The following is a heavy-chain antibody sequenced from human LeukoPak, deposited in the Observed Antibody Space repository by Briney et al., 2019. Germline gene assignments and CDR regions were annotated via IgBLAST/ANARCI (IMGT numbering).Heavy chain of an antibody. CDR1: GGSISSSHSY. Sequence: SETLSLTCTVSGGSISSSHSYWGWIRQPPGKGLEWIGNIYYSGSTYYSPSLKSRVTISVDTSNKFSLKLSSVTAADTAVYYCARGTVGYCSGGSCQGWFDPWGQGTLVTVSS. J-gene: IGHJ5*02. CDR2: IYYSGST. D-gene: IGHD2-15*01. V-gene: IGHV4-39*07. CDR3: ARGTVGYCSGGSCQGWFDP.